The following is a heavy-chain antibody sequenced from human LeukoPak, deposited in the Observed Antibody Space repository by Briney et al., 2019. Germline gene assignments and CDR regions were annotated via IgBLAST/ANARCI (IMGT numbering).Heavy chain of an antibody. J-gene: IGHJ4*02. D-gene: IGHD4-17*01. CDR1: GYSISSGYY. CDR3: ARDLTVTTGNGRGYFDY. CDR2: IHHSGST. V-gene: IGHV4-38-2*02. Sequence: SETLSLTCGVSGYSISSGYYWGWIRQPPGKGLEWIGIIHHSGSTYYNPSLKSRVTMSVDTSKNQFSLKLSSVTAADTAVYYCARDLTVTTGNGRGYFDYWGQGTLVTVSS.